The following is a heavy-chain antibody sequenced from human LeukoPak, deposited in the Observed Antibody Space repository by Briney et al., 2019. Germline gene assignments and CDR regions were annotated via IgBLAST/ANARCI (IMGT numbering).Heavy chain of an antibody. V-gene: IGHV1-46*01. Sequence: ASVQVSCKASGYTFTDYYIHWVRQAPGQGLEWMGTINPSDGITSYAQKFQGRITVTRDAYTSTVYMELSGLISEDTAIYYCARDLGSGWYTVDYWGQGTPVTVSS. D-gene: IGHD6-19*01. CDR3: ARDLGSGWYTVDY. CDR1: GYTFTDYY. J-gene: IGHJ4*02. CDR2: INPSDGIT.